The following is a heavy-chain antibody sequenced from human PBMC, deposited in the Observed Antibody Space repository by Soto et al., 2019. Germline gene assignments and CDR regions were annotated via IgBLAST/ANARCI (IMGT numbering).Heavy chain of an antibody. CDR1: GFSLSNSGVG. J-gene: IGHJ4*02. V-gene: IGHV2-5*02. Sequence: QITLKESGPTLVKPTQTLTLTCTFSGFSLSNSGVGVGWIRQPPGKALEWLALIFWDDDKRYSPSLKSRLTIIKDTSKNPVVLTMTSLSPVDTATYYCAHSGGYRISDSWGQGTLVTVSS. CDR2: IFWDDDK. D-gene: IGHD3-3*02. CDR3: AHSGGYRISDS.